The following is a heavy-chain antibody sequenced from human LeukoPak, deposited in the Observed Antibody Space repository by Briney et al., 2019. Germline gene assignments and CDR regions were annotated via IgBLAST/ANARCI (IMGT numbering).Heavy chain of an antibody. CDR1: GGTFSSYA. J-gene: IGHJ5*02. V-gene: IGHV1-69*13. D-gene: IGHD6-6*01. CDR3: VLGYSSSSNFDP. Sequence: ASVKVSCKASGGTFSSYAISWVRQAPGQGLEWMGGIIPIFGTANYAQKFQGRVTITADESTSTAYMELSSLRSEDTAVYYCVLGYSSSSNFDPWGQGTLVTVSS. CDR2: IIPIFGTA.